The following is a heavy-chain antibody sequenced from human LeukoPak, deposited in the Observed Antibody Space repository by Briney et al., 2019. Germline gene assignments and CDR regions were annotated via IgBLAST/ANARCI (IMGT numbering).Heavy chain of an antibody. J-gene: IGHJ3*02. CDR1: KFSFSVYT. CDR3: AKEISSGSSWYGDDAFDI. CDR2: ISSYGSNK. Sequence: GGSLRLSCAVSKFSFSVYTMHWVRQAPGKGLEWVALISSYGSNKYYAESVKGRFTISRDDSKNTVYLQMNSLRAEDTAVYYCAKEISSGSSWYGDDAFDIWGQGTMVIVSS. V-gene: IGHV3-30-3*01. D-gene: IGHD6-13*01.